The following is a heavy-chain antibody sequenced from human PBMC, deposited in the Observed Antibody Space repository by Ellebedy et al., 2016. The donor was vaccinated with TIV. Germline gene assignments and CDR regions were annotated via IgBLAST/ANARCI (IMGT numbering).Heavy chain of an antibody. CDR2: VGESGVWT. J-gene: IGHJ4*02. Sequence: PGGSLRLSCVVSGSNFNSLAMSWVRQAPGKGLEWVSSVGESGVWTDYADSVKGRFTIFRENSKSTLFLQMNSLRVDDTAVYYCARLRPVAGTGGYWGQGTPVTVSS. CDR3: ARLRPVAGTGGY. CDR1: GSNFNSLA. V-gene: IGHV3-23*01. D-gene: IGHD6-19*01.